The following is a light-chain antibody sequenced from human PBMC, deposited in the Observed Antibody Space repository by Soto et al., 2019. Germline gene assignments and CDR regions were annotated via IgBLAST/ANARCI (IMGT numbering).Light chain of an antibody. V-gene: IGKV3-20*01. Sequence: EVVLTQSPGTLSLSPGESATLSCRASQSVISNFLAWYQQKPAQAPRLLIYDTSNRATAIPDRFSGSGSGTDFTLTISRLEPEDFAVYYCQQNGALPPTFGQGTKVEIK. CDR1: QSVISNF. CDR3: QQNGALPPT. CDR2: DTS. J-gene: IGKJ1*01.